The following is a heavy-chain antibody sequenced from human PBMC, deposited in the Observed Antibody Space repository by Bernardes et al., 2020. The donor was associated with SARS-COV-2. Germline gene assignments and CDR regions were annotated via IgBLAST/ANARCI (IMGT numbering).Heavy chain of an antibody. D-gene: IGHD3-10*01. CDR1: GFTFSSYG. CDR3: ASITMVRGAHTPFDY. CDR2: ISYDGSNK. Sequence: GWSLRLSCAASGFTFSSYGMHWVRQAPGKGLEWVAVISYDGSNKYYADSVKGRFTISRDNSKNTLYLQMNSLRAEDTAVYYCASITMVRGAHTPFDYWGQGTLVTVSS. J-gene: IGHJ4*02. V-gene: IGHV3-30*03.